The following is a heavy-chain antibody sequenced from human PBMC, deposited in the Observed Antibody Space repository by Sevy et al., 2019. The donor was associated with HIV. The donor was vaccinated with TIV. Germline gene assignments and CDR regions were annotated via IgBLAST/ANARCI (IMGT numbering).Heavy chain of an antibody. J-gene: IGHJ4*02. Sequence: GESLKISCKGSGYSFANNWIGWVRQMPGKGLEWMGIVYPGDSDTTYSPSFQGQVAISVDKSISTAHLQWNSLKASDTAMYYCARLPVAAAGLYYFDYWGQGTLVTVSS. CDR3: ARLPVAAAGLYYFDY. CDR1: GYSFANNW. V-gene: IGHV5-51*01. CDR2: VYPGDSDT. D-gene: IGHD6-13*01.